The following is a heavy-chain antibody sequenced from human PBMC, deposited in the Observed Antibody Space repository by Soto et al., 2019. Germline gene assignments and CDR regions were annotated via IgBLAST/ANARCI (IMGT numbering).Heavy chain of an antibody. CDR1: GGSFSGYY. Sequence: LSLTCAVYGGSFSGYYWSWIRQPPGKGLEWIGEINHSGSTNYNPSLKSRVTISVDTSKNQFSLKLSSVTAADTAVYFCARHHPRTLGALEDPFSFRGQGTLVTVSS. D-gene: IGHD1-26*01. J-gene: IGHJ4*02. V-gene: IGHV4-34*01. CDR2: INHSGST. CDR3: ARHHPRTLGALEDPFSF.